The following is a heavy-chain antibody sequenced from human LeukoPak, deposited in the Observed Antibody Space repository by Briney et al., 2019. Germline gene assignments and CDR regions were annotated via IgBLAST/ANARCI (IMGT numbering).Heavy chain of an antibody. V-gene: IGHV3-23*01. CDR3: ASAGPDPYPFEY. J-gene: IGHJ4*02. D-gene: IGHD2-2*02. CDR2: ISGNGDDT. CDR1: GFIFNSNG. Sequence: GGSLRLSCATSGFIFNSNGIYWVRQAPGKGLAWVSAISGNGDDTYYADSVKGRFTISRDNFKNTLYLQMNSLRAEDTAVYYCASAGPDPYPFEYWGQGTLVTVSS.